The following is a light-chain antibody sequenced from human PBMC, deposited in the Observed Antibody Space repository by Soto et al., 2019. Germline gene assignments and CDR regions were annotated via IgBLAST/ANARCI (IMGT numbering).Light chain of an antibody. CDR1: QSLVHSDGNTY. Sequence: DIVMTQTPLSSPVTLGQPASISCRSSQSLVHSDGNTYLSWLQQRPGQPQRLLIYMISNLFSGSTDRFSGSGAGTDFTLKSSSVEAEDVGVYYCMQATQPYTFGQGTKLEIK. CDR3: MQATQPYT. J-gene: IGKJ2*01. CDR2: MIS. V-gene: IGKV2-24*01.